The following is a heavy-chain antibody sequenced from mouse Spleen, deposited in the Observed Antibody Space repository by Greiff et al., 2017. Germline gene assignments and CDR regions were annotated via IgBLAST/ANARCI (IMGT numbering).Heavy chain of an antibody. CDR3: ARGGYGYDGFAY. Sequence: QVQLQQPGAELVKPGASVKLSCKASGYTFTSYWMHWVKQRPGQGLEWIGMIHPNSGSTNYNEKFKSKATLTVDKSSSTAYMQLSSLTSEDSAVYYCARGGYGYDGFAYWGQGTLVTVSA. CDR2: IHPNSGST. CDR1: GYTFTSYW. V-gene: IGHV1-64*01. D-gene: IGHD2-2*01. J-gene: IGHJ3*01.